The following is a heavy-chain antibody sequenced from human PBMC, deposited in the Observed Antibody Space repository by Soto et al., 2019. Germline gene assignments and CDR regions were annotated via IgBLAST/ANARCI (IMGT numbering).Heavy chain of an antibody. D-gene: IGHD4-17*01. CDR3: ARADDFSDRFDY. Sequence: TLYPTCTVSGGSISIGDFYLSWILQPPGKGLELIGNIYYSGSTYYNPSLRSRAIMSVDTSQNQFSLKLSSLTAADTAVYFCARADDFSDRFDYWGQGALVTVSS. CDR1: GGSISIGDFY. J-gene: IGHJ4*02. CDR2: IYYSGST. V-gene: IGHV4-30-4*01.